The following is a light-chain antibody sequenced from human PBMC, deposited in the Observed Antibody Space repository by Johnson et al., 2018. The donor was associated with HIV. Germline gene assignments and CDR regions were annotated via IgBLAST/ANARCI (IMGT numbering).Light chain of an antibody. CDR2: ENN. CDR1: ISNIGDNF. Sequence: QSVLTQPPSVSAAPGQKVTISCSGSISNIGDNFVSWYQQFPGTAPKLLIYENNRRPSGIADRFSGSKSGTSATLDITGLQSGDEADYYCGTWDSSLSAYVFGNGTKVTVL. V-gene: IGLV1-51*02. CDR3: GTWDSSLSAYV. J-gene: IGLJ1*01.